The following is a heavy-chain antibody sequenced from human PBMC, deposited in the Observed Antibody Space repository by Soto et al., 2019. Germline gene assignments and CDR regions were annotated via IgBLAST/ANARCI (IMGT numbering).Heavy chain of an antibody. Sequence: SETLSLTCTVSGGSISSSSYSWGWIRQPPGKGLEWIGSIYYSGSTYYNTSLKSRVTISVDTSKNQVSLKLSSVTAADTAVYYCARPVGQPGYYYDSSGYYPYYFDYRGQGTLVTVSS. CDR2: IYYSGST. CDR1: GGSISSSSYS. CDR3: ARPVGQPGYYYDSSGYYPYYFDY. D-gene: IGHD3-22*01. J-gene: IGHJ4*02. V-gene: IGHV4-39*01.